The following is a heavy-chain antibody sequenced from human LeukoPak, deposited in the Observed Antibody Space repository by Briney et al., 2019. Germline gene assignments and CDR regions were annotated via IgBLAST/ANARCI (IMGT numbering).Heavy chain of an antibody. V-gene: IGHV4-31*03. CDR3: TSGAMEAGIDY. CDR2: IYYSGST. Sequence: PSQTLSLTCTVSGGSISSGGYYWSWIRQHPGKGLEWVGYIYYSGSTYYNPSVKSRVTGSVDTSQIQCDVKLCSGTAQDSAVYYCTSGAMEAGIDYWGRGTRVSVSS. CDR1: GGSISSGGYY. J-gene: IGHJ4*02. D-gene: IGHD2-15*01.